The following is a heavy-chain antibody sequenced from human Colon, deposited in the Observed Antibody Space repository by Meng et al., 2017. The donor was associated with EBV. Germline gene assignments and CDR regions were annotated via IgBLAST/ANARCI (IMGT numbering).Heavy chain of an antibody. D-gene: IGHD6-19*01. CDR2: IYYSGNT. CDR1: GGSVSSGGYY. J-gene: IGHJ4*02. CDR3: ARVSSGWDYFDY. Sequence: QVQLREAPPARVKSSRXVCLNRPVSGGSVSSGGYYWTWLRQHPGNGLEWFGQIYYSGNTFYNQSLKRRVIISIDTSKNQCSLNRKSVTAADTAVYYCARVSSGWDYFDYWGQGTLVTVSS. V-gene: IGHV4-31*03.